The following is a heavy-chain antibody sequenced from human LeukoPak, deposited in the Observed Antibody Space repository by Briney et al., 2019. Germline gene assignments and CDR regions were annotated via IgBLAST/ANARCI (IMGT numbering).Heavy chain of an antibody. J-gene: IGHJ4*02. CDR1: GFTVGDYA. CDR2: IRTKAYGGTT. V-gene: IGHV3-49*04. Sequence: GGSLRLSCTASGFTVGDYAMSWVRQAPGKGLEWIGFIRTKAYGGTTEYAASVKGRFTISRDDSKSIAYLQMNSLKTEDTAVYYCTRDVNIVVVTAHFDYWGQGTLVTVSS. CDR3: TRDVNIVVVTAHFDY. D-gene: IGHD2-21*02.